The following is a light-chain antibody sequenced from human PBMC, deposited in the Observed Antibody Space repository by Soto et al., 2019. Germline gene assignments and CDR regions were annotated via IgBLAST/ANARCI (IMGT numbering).Light chain of an antibody. Sequence: EIVMTQSPATLSVSPGERATLSCRASQSVSSNLAWYQQKPGQAPRLLIYGASTRATGIPARFSGSGSGTEFPLTIRSLQSEDFAVYYCQQYNNWPLSTFGQGTKLEIK. CDR3: QQYNNWPLST. V-gene: IGKV3-15*01. CDR1: QSVSSN. CDR2: GAS. J-gene: IGKJ2*01.